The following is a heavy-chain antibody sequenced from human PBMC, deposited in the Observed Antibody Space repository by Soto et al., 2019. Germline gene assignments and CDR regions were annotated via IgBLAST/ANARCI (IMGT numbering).Heavy chain of an antibody. V-gene: IGHV3-23*01. CDR1: GFTFSSYA. CDR3: AKEWSVLMVYAPQYYFDY. Sequence: GGSLRLSCAASGFTFSSYAMSWVRQAPGKGLEWVSAISGSGGSTYYADTVKGRFTISRDNSKNTLYLQMNSQRDENTAVFYFAKEWSVLMVYAPQYYFDYWGQGTLVTVSS. D-gene: IGHD2-8*01. CDR2: ISGSGGST. J-gene: IGHJ4*02.